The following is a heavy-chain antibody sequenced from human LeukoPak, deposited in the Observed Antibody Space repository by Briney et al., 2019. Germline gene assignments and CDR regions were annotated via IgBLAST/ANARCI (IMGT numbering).Heavy chain of an antibody. J-gene: IGHJ4*02. CDR1: GFTFSDYG. CDR3: ARDQLDIVVVPAAIPVGY. V-gene: IGHV3-30*03. CDR2: ISYDGSNK. Sequence: PGGSLRLSCAASGFTFSDYGMHWVRQAPGKGLEWVAVISYDGSNKYYADSVKGRFTISRDNSKTTLYLQMNSLRVEDTAVYYCARDQLDIVVVPAAIPVGYWGQGTLVTVSS. D-gene: IGHD2-2*02.